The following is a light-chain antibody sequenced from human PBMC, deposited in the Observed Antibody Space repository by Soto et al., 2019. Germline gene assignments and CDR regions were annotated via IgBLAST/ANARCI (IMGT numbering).Light chain of an antibody. V-gene: IGLV3-21*02. CDR3: QVWDGSSEHVV. Sequence: SYELTQTPSVSVAPGQTAMITCAGNNIGSKSVHWYQQKPGQAPVLVVHDDSDRPSGIPERFSGSESGDMATLTISRVEAGDEADYYCQVWDGSSEHVVFGGGTKLTVL. J-gene: IGLJ2*01. CDR1: NIGSKS. CDR2: DDS.